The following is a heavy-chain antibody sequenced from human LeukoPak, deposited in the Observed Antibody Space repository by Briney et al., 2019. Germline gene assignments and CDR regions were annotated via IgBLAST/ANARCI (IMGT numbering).Heavy chain of an antibody. CDR1: GYTFTSYG. J-gene: IGHJ4*02. Sequence: ASVKVSCKASGYTFTSYGISWVRQAPGQGLEWMGWISAYNGNTNYAQKLQGRVTMTTDTSTSTAYMELRSLRSDDTAVYYCARDLRTVIVVVRPYYFDYWGQGTLVTVSS. D-gene: IGHD3-22*01. CDR2: ISAYNGNT. V-gene: IGHV1-18*01. CDR3: ARDLRTVIVVVRPYYFDY.